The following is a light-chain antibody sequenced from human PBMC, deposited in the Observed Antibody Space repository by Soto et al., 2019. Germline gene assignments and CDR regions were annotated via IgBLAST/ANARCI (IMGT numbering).Light chain of an antibody. CDR3: QSYDSSLSGVV. CDR1: TSNIGAGYD. CDR2: ANN. J-gene: IGLJ2*01. V-gene: IGLV1-40*01. Sequence: QSVLTQPPSVSGAPGQRVTISCTGSTSNIGAGYDVHWYQQLPGTAPKLFIYANNNRPSGVPDRFSGSKSGTSASLAITGLQADDEADYYCQSYDSSLSGVVFSGGTKLTVL.